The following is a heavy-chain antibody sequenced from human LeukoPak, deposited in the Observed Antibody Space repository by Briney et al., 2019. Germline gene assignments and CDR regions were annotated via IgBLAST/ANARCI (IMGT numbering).Heavy chain of an antibody. V-gene: IGHV3-30*03. CDR2: ISYDGSNK. J-gene: IGHJ4*02. Sequence: GGSLRLSCAASGFTFSSYGMHWVRQAPGKGLEWVAVISYDGSNKYYADSVKGRFTISRDNAKNSLYLQMNSLRAEDTAVYYCARDRAMWGTTLSEALDYWGQGTLVTVSS. CDR1: GFTFSSYG. CDR3: ARDRAMWGTTLSEALDY. D-gene: IGHD1-7*01.